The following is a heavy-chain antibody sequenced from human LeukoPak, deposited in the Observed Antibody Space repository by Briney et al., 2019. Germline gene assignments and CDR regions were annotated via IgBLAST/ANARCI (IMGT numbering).Heavy chain of an antibody. J-gene: IGHJ4*02. CDR1: GGSISSSSYY. D-gene: IGHD2-2*01. Sequence: SETLSLTCTVSGGSISSSSYYWGWIRQPPGKGLRGIGGTIFSGGTYYNPSLKSRVTISVDTSKNQFSLKLSSVTAADTAVYYCARQGAGEVVVVPAAMLNFDYWGQGTLVTVSS. CDR3: ARQGAGEVVVVPAAMLNFDY. V-gene: IGHV4-39*01. CDR2: TIFSGGT.